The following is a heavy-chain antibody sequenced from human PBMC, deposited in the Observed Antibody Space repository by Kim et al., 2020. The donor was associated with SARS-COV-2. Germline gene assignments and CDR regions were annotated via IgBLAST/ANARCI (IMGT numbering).Heavy chain of an antibody. J-gene: IGHJ4*02. Sequence: YAAPVKGRFTISRDDSKNTLYLQMNSLKTEDTAVYYCTTAIAAAGEGLDYWGQGTLVTVSS. CDR3: TTAIAAAGEGLDY. D-gene: IGHD6-25*01. V-gene: IGHV3-15*01.